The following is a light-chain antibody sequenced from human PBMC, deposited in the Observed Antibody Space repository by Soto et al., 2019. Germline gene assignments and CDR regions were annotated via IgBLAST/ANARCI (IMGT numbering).Light chain of an antibody. CDR2: KAS. J-gene: IGKJ1*01. CDR1: QSISSW. CDR3: QQYNIYSPRNP. Sequence: DIQMTQSPSTLSASVGDRVTITCRASQSISSWLAWYQQKPGKAPILLIYKASYLDSGVPSRFSGSGSRTEFPLTISSLQPDDFATYYCQQYNIYSPRNPFGQGTKVEIK. V-gene: IGKV1-5*03.